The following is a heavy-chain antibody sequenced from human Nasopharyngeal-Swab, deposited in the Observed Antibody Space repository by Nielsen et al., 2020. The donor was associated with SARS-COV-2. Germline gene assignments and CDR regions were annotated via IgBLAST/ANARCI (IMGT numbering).Heavy chain of an antibody. D-gene: IGHD3-3*01. V-gene: IGHV1-8*01. Sequence: ASVKVSGKASGYTFTSYDINWVRQATGQGLEWMGWMNPNSGNTGYAQKFQGRVTMTRNTSISTAYMELSSLRSEDTAVYYCARTFYDFWSGYRYGMDVWGQGTTVTVSS. J-gene: IGHJ6*02. CDR2: MNPNSGNT. CDR3: ARTFYDFWSGYRYGMDV. CDR1: GYTFTSYD.